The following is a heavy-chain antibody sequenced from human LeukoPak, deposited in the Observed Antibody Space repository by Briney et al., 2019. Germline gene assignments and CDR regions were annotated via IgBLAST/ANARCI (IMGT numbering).Heavy chain of an antibody. J-gene: IGHJ5*02. V-gene: IGHV4-59*12. CDR1: DGSISSYY. D-gene: IGHD6-13*01. CDR3: ARDNVAAARTPNWFDP. CDR2: IYYSGST. Sequence: NPSETLSLTCTVSDGSISSYYWSWIRQPPGKGLEWIGYIYYSGSTNYNPSLKSRVTISVDTSKNQFSLKLSSVTAADTAVYYCARDNVAAARTPNWFDPWGQGTLVIVSS.